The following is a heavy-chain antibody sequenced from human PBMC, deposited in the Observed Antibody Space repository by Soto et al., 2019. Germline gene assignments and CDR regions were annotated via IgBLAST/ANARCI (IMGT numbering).Heavy chain of an antibody. V-gene: IGHV3-23*01. CDR2: ISGSGGST. CDR3: AKEPLMVRGDGRVY. D-gene: IGHD3-10*01. CDR1: GFTFSSYA. J-gene: IGHJ4*02. Sequence: EVQLLESGGGLVQPGGSLRLSCAASGFTFSSYAMSWVRQAPGKGLEWVSAISGSGGSTYYADSVKGRFTISRDNPKHTLYMQMNRLRAEDTAVYYCAKEPLMVRGDGRVYWGQGTLVTVSS.